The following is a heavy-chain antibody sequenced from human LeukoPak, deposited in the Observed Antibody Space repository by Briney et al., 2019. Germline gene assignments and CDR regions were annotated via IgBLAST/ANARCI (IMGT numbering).Heavy chain of an antibody. J-gene: IGHJ4*02. V-gene: IGHV1-2*06. Sequence: GASVKVSCKDSGYTFTGDHMHWVRQAPGQGLEWMGRINPNSGGTNYAQKFQGRVTMTRDTSISTAYMELSRLRYDDTAVYYCARDKYYDYVWGSYRPDYWGQGTLVTGSS. D-gene: IGHD3-16*02. CDR2: INPNSGGT. CDR1: GYTFTGDH. CDR3: ARDKYYDYVWGSYRPDY.